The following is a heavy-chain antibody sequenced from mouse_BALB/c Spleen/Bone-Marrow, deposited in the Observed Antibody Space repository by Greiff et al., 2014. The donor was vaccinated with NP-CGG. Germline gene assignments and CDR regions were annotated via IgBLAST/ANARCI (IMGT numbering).Heavy chain of an antibody. CDR3: ARNHRGYYFDY. V-gene: IGHV2-2*02. CDR1: GFSLTTYG. J-gene: IGHJ2*01. Sequence: VQRVESGPGLVQPSQSLSITCTVSGFSLTTYGVYWVRQSPGKGLEWLGVIWTGGSTDYNAAFISRLSISKDNHKSQVFFEMNSLQANDTAIYYCARNHRGYYFDYWGQGTTLTVSS. CDR2: IWTGGST. D-gene: IGHD3-1*01.